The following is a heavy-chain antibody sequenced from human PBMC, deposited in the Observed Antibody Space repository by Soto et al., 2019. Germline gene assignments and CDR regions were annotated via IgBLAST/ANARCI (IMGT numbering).Heavy chain of an antibody. Sequence: SETLSLTCTVSGGSISSYYWSWIRQPPGKGLEWIGYIYYSGSTNYNPSLKSRVTTSVDTSKNQFSLKLRSVTAADTAVYYCAGREDYGDYVFDYWGQGTLVTVSS. D-gene: IGHD4-17*01. V-gene: IGHV4-59*08. CDR1: GGSISSYY. CDR3: AGREDYGDYVFDY. J-gene: IGHJ4*02. CDR2: IYYSGST.